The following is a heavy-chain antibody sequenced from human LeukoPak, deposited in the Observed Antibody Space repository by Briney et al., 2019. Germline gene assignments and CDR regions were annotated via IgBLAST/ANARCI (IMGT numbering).Heavy chain of an antibody. CDR3: ARDVYCSGGSCSNWFDP. CDR2: IYTSGST. Sequence: SETLSPTCTVSGGSISSYYWSWIRQPAGKGLEWIGRIYTSGSTNYNSSLKSRVTMSVDTSKNQFSLKLISVTAADTAVYYCARDVYCSGGSCSNWFDPWGQGTLVTVSS. D-gene: IGHD2-15*01. J-gene: IGHJ5*02. V-gene: IGHV4-4*07. CDR1: GGSISSYY.